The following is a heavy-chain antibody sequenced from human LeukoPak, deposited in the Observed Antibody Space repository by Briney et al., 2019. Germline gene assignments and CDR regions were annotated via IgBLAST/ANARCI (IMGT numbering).Heavy chain of an antibody. V-gene: IGHV3-43*02. J-gene: IGHJ4*02. Sequence: GGSLRLSCAASGFTFDDYAMHWVRQAPGKGLEWVSLISGDGGSTYYADSVKGRFTISRNNSKNSLYLQMNSLRTEDTALYYCAKDKGGYSYERHFDYWGQGTLVTVSS. CDR3: AKDKGGYSYERHFDY. D-gene: IGHD5-18*01. CDR1: GFTFDDYA. CDR2: ISGDGGST.